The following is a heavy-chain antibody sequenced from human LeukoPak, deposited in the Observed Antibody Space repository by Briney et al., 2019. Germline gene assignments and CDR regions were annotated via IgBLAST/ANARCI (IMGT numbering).Heavy chain of an antibody. CDR1: GFSLSAYS. Sequence: GGSLRLSCAASGFSLSAYSMNWVRQAPGKGLVWVSRINSDGSSTSYADSVKGRFTISRDNAKNTLYLQMNSLRAEDTAVYYCASLWLEYFQHWGQGTLVTVSS. J-gene: IGHJ1*01. CDR2: INSDGSST. D-gene: IGHD2-21*01. CDR3: ASLWLEYFQH. V-gene: IGHV3-74*01.